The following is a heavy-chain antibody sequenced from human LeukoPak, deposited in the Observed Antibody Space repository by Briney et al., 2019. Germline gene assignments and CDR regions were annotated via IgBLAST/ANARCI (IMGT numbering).Heavy chain of an antibody. J-gene: IGHJ4*02. CDR2: ISSSSSYI. CDR1: GFTFSSYS. CDR3: AKGSGAYSGYDY. D-gene: IGHD5-12*01. Sequence: GGSLRLSCAASGFTFSSYSMNWVCQAPGKGLEWVSSISSSSSYIYYADSVKGRFTISRDNAKNSLYLQMNSLRAEGTAIYKCAKGSGAYSGYDYWGQGTLVTVSS. V-gene: IGHV3-21*04.